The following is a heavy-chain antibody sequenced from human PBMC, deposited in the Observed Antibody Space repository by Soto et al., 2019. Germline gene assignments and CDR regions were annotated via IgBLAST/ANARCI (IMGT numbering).Heavy chain of an antibody. CDR2: IYHSGST. D-gene: IGHD4-17*01. V-gene: IGHV4-4*02. J-gene: IGHJ4*02. CDR3: AIGAMWPPRATVTLVD. CDR1: GASISSSNW. Sequence: QVQLQESGPGLVKPSGTLSLTCAVSGASISSSNWWSLVRQTPGKGLLWIGDIYHSGSTTYNPSLKSRVTRAVDKVKNQFSLKLSSVTAAHTAVYYWAIGAMWPPRATVTLVDWGQGALVTVSS.